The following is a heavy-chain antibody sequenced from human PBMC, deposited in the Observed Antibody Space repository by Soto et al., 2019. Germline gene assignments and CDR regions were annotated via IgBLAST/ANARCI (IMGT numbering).Heavy chain of an antibody. J-gene: IGHJ4*02. Sequence: GGTLRLSCAVSGCTFSNWWLSWIRQAPGKGLEWIGYIKCTLAGGTTDYGAPVKGRCTSSRDDSKDTLLLQMNSLKTEDTAVYYCTPDSAHTCCDGGPCYCVQTKSHDSWGQGT. D-gene: IGHD2-21*01. CDR3: TPDSAHTCCDGGPCYCVQTKSHDS. V-gene: IGHV3-15*01. CDR2: IKCTLAGGTT. CDR1: GCTFSNWW.